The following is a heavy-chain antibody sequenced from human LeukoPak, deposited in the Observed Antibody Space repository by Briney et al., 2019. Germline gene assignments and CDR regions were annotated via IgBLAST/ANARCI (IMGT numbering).Heavy chain of an antibody. CDR1: GGSISSYH. CDR3: ARGMAGGYDHNWFDS. D-gene: IGHD5-12*01. V-gene: IGHV4-4*07. Sequence: PSETLSLTCSVSGGSISSYHLSWIRQPAGKGLEWIGRIYSNENRYNPSLKSRVTVSVDTSKNQFSLKLNSVTAADTAVYFCARGMAGGYDHNWFDSWGQGTLVTVSS. CDR2: IYSNEN. J-gene: IGHJ5*01.